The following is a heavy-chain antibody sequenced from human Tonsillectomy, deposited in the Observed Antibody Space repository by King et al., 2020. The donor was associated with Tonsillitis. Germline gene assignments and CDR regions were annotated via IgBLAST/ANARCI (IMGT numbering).Heavy chain of an antibody. J-gene: IGHJ4*02. V-gene: IGHV3-30-3*01. CDR3: ARVIAYSTSTTWGGFDY. D-gene: IGHD6-13*01. CDR1: GFAFSTYT. CDR2: ISYDGNNK. Sequence: VQLVESGGGVVQPGRSLRLSCAASGFAFSTYTIHWVRQSPVKGLEWVALISYDGNNKYYADSVKGRFTISRDHSKNTLYMQMSSLRVEDTAVYYCARVIAYSTSTTWGGFDYWGQGTLVTVSS.